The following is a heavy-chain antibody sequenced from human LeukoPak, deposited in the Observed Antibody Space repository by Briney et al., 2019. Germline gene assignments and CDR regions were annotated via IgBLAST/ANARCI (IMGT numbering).Heavy chain of an antibody. CDR2: INPNSGGT. CDR1: GYTVTGYY. V-gene: IGHV1-2*02. J-gene: IGHJ5*02. Sequence: ASVKVSCKASGYTVTGYYMHWVRQAPGQGLEWMGWINPNSGGTNYAQKFQGRVTMTRDTSISTAYMELSRLRSDDTAVYYCAVLWFGELPNWFDPWGQGTLVTVSS. D-gene: IGHD3-10*01. CDR3: AVLWFGELPNWFDP.